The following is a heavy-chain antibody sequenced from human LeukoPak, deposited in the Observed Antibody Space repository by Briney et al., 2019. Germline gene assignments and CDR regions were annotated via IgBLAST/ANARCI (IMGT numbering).Heavy chain of an antibody. D-gene: IGHD3-22*01. V-gene: IGHV4-59*01. CDR2: IYYSGST. Sequence: SETLSLTCTVSGGSISSYYWSWIRQPPGKGLEWIGYIYYSGSTNYNPSLKSRVTISVDTSKNQFSLKLSPVTAADTGVYYCAREYGDDSSGYSHFDYWGQGTLVTVSS. CDR1: GGSISSYY. CDR3: AREYGDDSSGYSHFDY. J-gene: IGHJ4*02.